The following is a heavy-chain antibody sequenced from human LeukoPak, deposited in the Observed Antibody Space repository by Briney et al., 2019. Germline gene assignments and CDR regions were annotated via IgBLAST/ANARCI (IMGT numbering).Heavy chain of an antibody. CDR2: ISYSGNT. CDR3: ARGLTPDAFDI. J-gene: IGHJ3*02. CDR1: GGSISSSNYY. V-gene: IGHV4-39*07. Sequence: PSETLSLTCTVSGGSISSSNYYWGWIRQPPGKGLEWIGSISYSGNTYYNPSLKSRVTISGDTSKNQFSLKLSSVTAAETAVYYCARGLTPDAFDIWGQGTVVTVSS.